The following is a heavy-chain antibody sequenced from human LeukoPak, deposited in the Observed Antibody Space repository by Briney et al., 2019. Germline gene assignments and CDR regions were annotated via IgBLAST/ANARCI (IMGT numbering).Heavy chain of an antibody. V-gene: IGHV3-48*04. CDR3: ASPFDY. CDR2: ISSSSSTI. CDR1: GFTFSSYS. J-gene: IGHJ4*02. Sequence: GGSLRLSCAASGFTFSSYSMNWVRQAPGKGLEWVSYISSSSSTIYYADSVKGRFTISRDNAKNSLYLQMNSLRAEDTAVYYCASPFDYWGQGTLVTVSS.